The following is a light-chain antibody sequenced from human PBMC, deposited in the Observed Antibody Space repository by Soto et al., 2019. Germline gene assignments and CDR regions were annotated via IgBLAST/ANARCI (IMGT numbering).Light chain of an antibody. J-gene: IGKJ3*01. CDR2: SAS. CDR3: QQYGNSRVT. Sequence: IVLTQSPGTLSLSPGERATLSCRASQSVGSYLAWYQQKPGQAPRLHIYSASSRATGVADRFSGSGSGTDFTLTISRLEPEDFGVYYWQQYGNSRVTFGPGTKVDSK. V-gene: IGKV3-20*01. CDR1: QSVGSY.